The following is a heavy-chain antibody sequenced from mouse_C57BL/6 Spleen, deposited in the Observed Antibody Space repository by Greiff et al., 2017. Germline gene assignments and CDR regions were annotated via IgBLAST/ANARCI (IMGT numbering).Heavy chain of an antibody. Sequence: EVQGVESGGDLVKPGGSLKLSCAASGFTFSSYGMSWVRQTPDKRLEWVATISSGGSYTYYPDSVKGRFTISRDNAKNTLYLQMSSLKSEDTAMYYCARDGSSYYFDYWGQGTTLTVSS. J-gene: IGHJ2*01. CDR1: GFTFSSYG. CDR3: ARDGSSYYFDY. D-gene: IGHD1-1*01. V-gene: IGHV5-6*01. CDR2: ISSGGSYT.